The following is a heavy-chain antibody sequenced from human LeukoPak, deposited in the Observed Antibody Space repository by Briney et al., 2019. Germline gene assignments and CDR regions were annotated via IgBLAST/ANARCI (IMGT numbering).Heavy chain of an antibody. J-gene: IGHJ3*02. CDR1: GFTFSSYG. CDR2: IWYDGGNK. Sequence: GGSLRLSCVASGFTFSSYGIHWVRQAPGKGLEWVGVIWYDGGNKDYADSVKGRFTISRDNSKNTLYLQMNSLRAEDTAVYYCAKDRLAVSDALDIWGQGTMVTVSS. V-gene: IGHV3-33*06. CDR3: AKDRLAVSDALDI.